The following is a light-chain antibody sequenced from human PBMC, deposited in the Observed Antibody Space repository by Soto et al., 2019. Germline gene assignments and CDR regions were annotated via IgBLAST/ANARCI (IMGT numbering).Light chain of an antibody. CDR2: DVT. CDR1: SSDVGGYDL. CDR3: CSYAGTYTFYV. V-gene: IGLV2-11*01. J-gene: IGLJ1*01. Sequence: QSALAQPRSVSESPGQSVTISCTGTSSDVGGYDLVSWYQQHPGKAPKLMIYDVTKRPSGVPDRFSGSRSGNTASLTISGLQAEDDVDYYCCSYAGTYTFYVFGTGTKVTVL.